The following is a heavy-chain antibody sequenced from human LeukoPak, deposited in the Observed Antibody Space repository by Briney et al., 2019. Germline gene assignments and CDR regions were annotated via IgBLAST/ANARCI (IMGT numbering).Heavy chain of an antibody. CDR2: INAGNGNT. CDR3: ARDNSSSWYYFDY. J-gene: IGHJ4*02. V-gene: IGHV1-3*01. CDR1: GYTFTSYA. Sequence: GASVKVSCKASGYTFTSYAMHWVRQAPGQRLEWMGWINAGNGNTKYSQKLQGRVTISRDTSASTAYMELSSLRSEDTAVYYCARDNSSSWYYFDYWGQGTLVTVSS. D-gene: IGHD6-13*01.